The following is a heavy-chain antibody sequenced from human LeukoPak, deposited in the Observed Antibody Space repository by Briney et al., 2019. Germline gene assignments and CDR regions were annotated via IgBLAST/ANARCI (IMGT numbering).Heavy chain of an antibody. CDR3: ARPVTATDRFYFFDS. J-gene: IGHJ4*02. CDR1: GFTFSSYG. D-gene: IGHD2-15*01. CDR2: ISYDGSNT. V-gene: IGHV3-30-3*01. Sequence: PGGSLRLSCAASGFTFSSYGLHWVRQAPGKGLEWAAVISYDGSNTYYADSVKGRFTISRDNSKNTVYLQMNSLRAEDTAVYYCARPVTATDRFYFFDSWGQGTLVTVSS.